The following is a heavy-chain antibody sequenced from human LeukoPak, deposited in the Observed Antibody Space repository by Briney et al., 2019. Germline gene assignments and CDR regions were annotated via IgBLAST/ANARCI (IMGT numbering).Heavy chain of an antibody. CDR1: GFTFDDYA. D-gene: IGHD2-21*02. CDR2: ISWNSGSI. V-gene: IGHV3-9*01. CDR3: AKDRGDFPPYFDY. J-gene: IGHJ4*02. Sequence: GGSLRLSCAASGFTFDDYAMHWVRQAPGKGLEWVSGISWNSGSIGYADSVKGRFTISRDKSKNTLYLQMNSLRAEDTAVYYCAKDRGDFPPYFDYWGQGTLVTVSS.